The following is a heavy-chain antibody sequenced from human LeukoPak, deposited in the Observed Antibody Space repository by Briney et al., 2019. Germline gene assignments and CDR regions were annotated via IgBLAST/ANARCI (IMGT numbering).Heavy chain of an antibody. J-gene: IGHJ4*02. CDR3: ARGYCSGGSCSLVYYFDY. Sequence: ASVKVSCNASGYTFTGYYMPWVRQAPGQGLEWMGWINPNSGGTDYAQKFQGRVTMTRDTSISTAYMGLSRLRSDDTAVYYCARGYCSGGSCSLVYYFDYWGQGTLVTVSS. D-gene: IGHD2-15*01. V-gene: IGHV1-2*02. CDR2: INPNSGGT. CDR1: GYTFTGYY.